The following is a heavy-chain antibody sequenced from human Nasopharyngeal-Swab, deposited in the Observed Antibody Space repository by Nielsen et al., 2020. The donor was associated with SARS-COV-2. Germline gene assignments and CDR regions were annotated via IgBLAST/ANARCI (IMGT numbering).Heavy chain of an antibody. CDR3: ATGPAAGNPTWWFDP. J-gene: IGHJ5*02. CDR1: GYTLTELS. CDR2: FDPEDGET. V-gene: IGHV1-24*01. D-gene: IGHD6-13*01. Sequence: ASVKVSCKVSGYTLTELSMHWVRQAPGKGLVWMGGFDPEDGETIYAQKFQGRVTMTEDTSTDTAYMELSSLRSEDTAVYYCATGPAAGNPTWWFDPWGQGTLVTVSS.